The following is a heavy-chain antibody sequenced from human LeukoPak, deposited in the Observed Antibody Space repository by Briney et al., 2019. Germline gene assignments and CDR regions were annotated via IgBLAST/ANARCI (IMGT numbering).Heavy chain of an antibody. Sequence: GGSLRLSCAASGFTFSSYAMRWVRQAPGKGLEWVSGISGSGDSTYYADSVKGRFTISRDNSKNTLYLQMNSLRAEDTAVYFCARRSGVAVAGAFDYWGQGTLSPSPQ. CDR3: ARRSGVAVAGAFDY. V-gene: IGHV3-23*01. CDR2: ISGSGDST. CDR1: GFTFSSYA. J-gene: IGHJ4*02. D-gene: IGHD6-19*01.